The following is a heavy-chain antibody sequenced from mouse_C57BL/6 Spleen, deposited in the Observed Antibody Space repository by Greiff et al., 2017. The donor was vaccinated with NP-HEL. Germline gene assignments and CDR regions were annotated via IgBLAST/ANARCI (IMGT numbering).Heavy chain of an antibody. CDR3: ARWEVVATSYWYFEG. CDR1: GYTFTSYW. V-gene: IGHV1-53*01. CDR2: INPSNGGT. J-gene: IGHJ1*03. Sequence: QVQLQQPGTELVKPGASVKLSCKASGYTFTSYWMHWVKQRPGQGLEWIGNINPSNGGTNYNEKFKGKATLTVDKSSSTAYMQLSSLTSEDSAVYDCARWEVVATSYWYFEGWGTGTTVTVSS. D-gene: IGHD1-1*01.